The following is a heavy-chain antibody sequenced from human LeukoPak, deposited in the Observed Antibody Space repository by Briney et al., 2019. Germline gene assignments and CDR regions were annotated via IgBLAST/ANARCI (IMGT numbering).Heavy chain of an antibody. CDR3: AREVSEGFGF. J-gene: IGHJ4*02. D-gene: IGHD3-22*01. CDR1: GFTFSGYS. V-gene: IGHV3-21*01. Sequence: GGSLRLSCTASGFTFSGYSMNWIRQAPGKGLEWVSSFGTRSTSIYHAGSVKGRFAISRDNAKNSLYLQMNSLRAEDTALYYCAREVSEGFGFWGQGTLVTVSS. CDR2: FGTRSTSI.